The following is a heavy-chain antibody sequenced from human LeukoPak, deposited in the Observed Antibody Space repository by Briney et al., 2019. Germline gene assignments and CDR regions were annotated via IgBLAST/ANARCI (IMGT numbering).Heavy chain of an antibody. CDR2: ISASGGTT. D-gene: IGHD1-26*01. J-gene: IGHJ4*02. Sequence: GGSLRLSCAASGFTFSNFAMSWVRQAPGKGLEWVSSISASGGTTYYADSVKGRFTISRDNSKNTFNLQMNSLRAEDTALYYCARDKIVGATHFDYWGQGTLVTVSS. V-gene: IGHV3-23*01. CDR1: GFTFSNFA. CDR3: ARDKIVGATHFDY.